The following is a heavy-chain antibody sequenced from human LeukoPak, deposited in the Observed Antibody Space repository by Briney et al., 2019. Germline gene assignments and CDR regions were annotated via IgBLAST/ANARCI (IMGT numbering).Heavy chain of an antibody. CDR3: ARYGSGSLDY. CDR1: GGSISNDKYF. V-gene: IGHV4-61*02. J-gene: IGHJ4*02. D-gene: IGHD3-10*01. CDR2: GYSSGAS. Sequence: SETLSLTCTVSGGSISNDKYFWSWIRQPAGKGLEWIGCGYSSGASNYNPSLESRATLSLDTSNSRFFLKLSSVTAADMAVYYCARYGSGSLDYWGQGTLVTVSS.